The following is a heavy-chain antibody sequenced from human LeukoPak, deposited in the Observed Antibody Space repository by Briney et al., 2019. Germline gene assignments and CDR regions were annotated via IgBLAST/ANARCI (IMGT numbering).Heavy chain of an antibody. CDR1: GFTFSSYG. Sequence: PGGSLRLSCAASGFTFSSYGMHWVRQAPGKGLEWVAFIRYDGSNEYYADSVKGRFTVSRDSSKNTLYLQMNSLRADDTAIYYGARGAAGEPYYFDYWGQGPLVTVSS. J-gene: IGHJ4*02. CDR3: ARGAAGEPYYFDY. D-gene: IGHD3-16*01. V-gene: IGHV3-30*02. CDR2: IRYDGSNE.